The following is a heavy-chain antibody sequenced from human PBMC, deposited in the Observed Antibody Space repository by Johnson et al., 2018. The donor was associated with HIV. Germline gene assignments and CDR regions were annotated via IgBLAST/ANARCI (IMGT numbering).Heavy chain of an antibody. CDR1: GFTFDDYA. Sequence: QMLLVESGGGLVQPGRSLRLSCAASGFTFDDYAMHWVRQAPGKGLAWVAIISYDGSNKYYADSVKGRFTISRDNSKNTLYLQMNSLRPEDTAVYYCARDRAIVVAYDAFDIWGQGTMVTVSS. CDR3: ARDRAIVVAYDAFDI. D-gene: IGHD3-22*01. V-gene: IGHV3-30*04. CDR2: ISYDGSNK. J-gene: IGHJ3*02.